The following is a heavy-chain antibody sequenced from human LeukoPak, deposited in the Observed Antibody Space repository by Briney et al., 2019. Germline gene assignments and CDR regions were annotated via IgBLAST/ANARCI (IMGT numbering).Heavy chain of an antibody. CDR1: GFTLSSYS. V-gene: IGHV3-21*01. D-gene: IGHD5-18*01. J-gene: IGHJ4*02. Sequence: PGGSLGLSCAASGFTLSSYSINWVRQAPGKGLEWVSCISGSSNYIYYTDSVKGRFTLSRDNAKNSLFLQMNSLRAEDTAVYYCARGRGSSYGDPFDYWGQGTLVTVSS. CDR3: ARGRGSSYGDPFDY. CDR2: ISGSSNYI.